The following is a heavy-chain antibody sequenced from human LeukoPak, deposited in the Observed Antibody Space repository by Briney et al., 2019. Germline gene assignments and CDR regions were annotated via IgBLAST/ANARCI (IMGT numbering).Heavy chain of an antibody. D-gene: IGHD1-7*01. Sequence: GGSLRLSCAASGFTFSTYWMTWVRQAPGKGLEWVANIKDDGSEKSYEDSVKGRFTISRDNSKNTLYLQMNSLRAEDTAVYYCARVGRTNDAFDIWGQGTMVTVSS. J-gene: IGHJ3*02. CDR3: ARVGRTNDAFDI. CDR2: IKDDGSEK. V-gene: IGHV3-7*01. CDR1: GFTFSTYW.